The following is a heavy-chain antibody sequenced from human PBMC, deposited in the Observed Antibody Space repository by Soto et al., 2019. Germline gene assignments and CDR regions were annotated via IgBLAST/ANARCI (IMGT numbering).Heavy chain of an antibody. CDR2: IDHDGPT. V-gene: IGHV3-74*01. CDR3: VRASHGAY. Sequence: EVQLVESGGGLVQPGGSLRLSCAGSGFTFSNYWMHWVRQAPGKGLEWVARIDHDGPTDYADSVRGRFTSSRDNAENTLYLQMNSLRPEDTAVYYCVRASHGAYWGQGTLVTVSS. J-gene: IGHJ4*02. D-gene: IGHD4-17*01. CDR1: GFTFSNYW.